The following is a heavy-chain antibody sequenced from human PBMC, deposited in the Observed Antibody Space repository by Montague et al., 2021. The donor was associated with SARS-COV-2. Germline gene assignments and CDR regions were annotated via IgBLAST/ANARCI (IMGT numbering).Heavy chain of an antibody. V-gene: IGHV3-30*18. CDR3: AKDLTYYAAGRYLIAYQLVY. CDR2: ISYDGSNQ. D-gene: IGHD3-10*01. J-gene: IGHJ4*01. Sequence: SLRLSCAASGFTFSSFGMHWVRQPPGKGLEWVALISYDGSNQNYADSVKGRFTISRDNSKNTLFLQMNSLRVEDTAVYYCAKDLTYYAAGRYLIAYQLVYWGHGSLVTVSS. CDR1: GFTFSSFG.